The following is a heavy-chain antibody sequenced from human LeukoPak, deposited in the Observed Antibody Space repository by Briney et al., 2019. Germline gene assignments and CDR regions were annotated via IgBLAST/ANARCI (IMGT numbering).Heavy chain of an antibody. CDR1: GGSISSYY. J-gene: IGHJ6*02. V-gene: IGHV4-59*01. Sequence: KPSETLSLTCTVSGGSISSYYWSWIRQPPGKGLEWIGYIYYGGSTNYNPSLKSRVTISVDTSKNQFSLKLSSVTAADTAVYYCARDQNVGYCSGGSCDYYYYGMDVWGQGTTLTVSS. D-gene: IGHD2-15*01. CDR3: ARDQNVGYCSGGSCDYYYYGMDV. CDR2: IYYGGST.